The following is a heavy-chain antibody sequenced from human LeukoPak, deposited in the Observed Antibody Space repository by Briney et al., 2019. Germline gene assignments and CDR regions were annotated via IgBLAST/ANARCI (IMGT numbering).Heavy chain of an antibody. CDR2: IHYSGST. V-gene: IGHV4-59*01. CDR3: AGEQYADLIFDS. J-gene: IGHJ4*02. Sequence: SETLSLTCTVSGGSISSYYWSWIRQPPGKGLEWIGYIHYSGSTNYNPSLKSRVTISVDTSKNQLSLKLSSVTAADTAVYYCAGEQYADLIFDSWGQGTLVTVSS. D-gene: IGHD4-17*01. CDR1: GGSISSYY.